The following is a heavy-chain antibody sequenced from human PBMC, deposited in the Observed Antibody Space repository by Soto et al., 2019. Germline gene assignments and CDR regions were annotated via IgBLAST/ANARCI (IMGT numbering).Heavy chain of an antibody. CDR2: IKSDGSGT. CDR1: GFTLRSYW. CDR3: ARQHAYNYVFAY. J-gene: IGHJ4*02. D-gene: IGHD3-16*01. V-gene: IGHV3-74*01. Sequence: GVSLRLSCAASGFTLRSYWLHWVRQAPGKGLVWVSRIKSDGSGTSYADSVKGRFTISRDNAKNTLYLQSNSLRAEDTAVYYCARQHAYNYVFAYWGQGTLVTVSS.